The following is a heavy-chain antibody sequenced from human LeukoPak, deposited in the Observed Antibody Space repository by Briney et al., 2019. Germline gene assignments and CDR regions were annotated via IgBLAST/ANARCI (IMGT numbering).Heavy chain of an antibody. Sequence: PGGSLRLSCAASGFTFSSYAMSWVRQAPGKGLEWVSAISGSGGSTYYADSVKGRFTISRDNSKNTLYLQMNSLRAEDTAVYYCAKHIFGVVTKAVAYYYYGMDVWGQGTTVTVSS. V-gene: IGHV3-23*01. CDR1: GFTFSSYA. J-gene: IGHJ6*02. CDR3: AKHIFGVVTKAVAYYYYGMDV. D-gene: IGHD3-3*01. CDR2: ISGSGGST.